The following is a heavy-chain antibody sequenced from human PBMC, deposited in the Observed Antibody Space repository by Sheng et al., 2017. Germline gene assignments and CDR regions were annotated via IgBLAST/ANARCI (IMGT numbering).Heavy chain of an antibody. J-gene: IGHJ4*02. D-gene: IGHD2-15*01. Sequence: QVQLQESGPGLVKPSENLSLTCTVSGGSVSSDDYYWSWVRQPPGKGLEWIGYIHYSGFTNYNPSVTGRVTISLDTSKNQFSLRLSSLDAADTALYYCARVRCSAGSCGLDYWAGEPWSASPQ. CDR1: GGSVSSDDYY. V-gene: IGHV4-61*08. CDR3: ARVRCSAGSCGLDY. CDR2: IHYSGFT.